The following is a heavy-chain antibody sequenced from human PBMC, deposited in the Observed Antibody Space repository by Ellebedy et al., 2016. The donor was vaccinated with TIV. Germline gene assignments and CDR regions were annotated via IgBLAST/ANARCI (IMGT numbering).Heavy chain of an antibody. V-gene: IGHV3-30*03. CDR2: ISADGATN. CDR1: GFIFYTYG. J-gene: IGHJ3*02. CDR3: ARVYCSGATCPAAFDI. D-gene: IGHD2-15*01. Sequence: PGGSLRLSCTGSGFIFYTYGMHWVRQAPGKGLEWVAVISADGATNYHADSVKGRFTISRDNAKNTLFLQMNSLRAEDTALYYCARVYCSGATCPAAFDIWGQGTMVTVSS.